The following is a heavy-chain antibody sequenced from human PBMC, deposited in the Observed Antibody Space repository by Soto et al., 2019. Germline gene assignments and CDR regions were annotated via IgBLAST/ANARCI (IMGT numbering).Heavy chain of an antibody. CDR2: FNPTSGST. CDR3: ARDLAAGDY. J-gene: IGHJ4*02. D-gene: IGHD6-13*01. V-gene: IGHV1-46*01. CDR1: GYTFINYY. Sequence: QVQLVQSGAEVKKPGASVKLSCKASGYTFINYYIHWVRQAPGQGLEWMGIFNPTSGSTNYAQKFQGRVTLTMDTSMKIVYMELSSLGFDDTAVYYCARDLAAGDYWGQGTLVTVSS.